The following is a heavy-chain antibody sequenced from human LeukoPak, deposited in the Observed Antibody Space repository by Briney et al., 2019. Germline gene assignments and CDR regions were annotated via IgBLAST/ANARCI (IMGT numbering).Heavy chain of an antibody. CDR3: AKEGYCSGGSCYVFDY. V-gene: IGHV3-30*02. D-gene: IGHD2-15*01. J-gene: IGHJ4*02. CDR1: GFTFSSYG. Sequence: GGSLRLSCAASGFTFSSYGMHWFRQAPGKGLEWVAFIRYDGSNKYYADSVKGRFTISRDNSKNTLYLQMNSLRAEDTAVYYCAKEGYCSGGSCYVFDYWGQGTLVTVSS. CDR2: IRYDGSNK.